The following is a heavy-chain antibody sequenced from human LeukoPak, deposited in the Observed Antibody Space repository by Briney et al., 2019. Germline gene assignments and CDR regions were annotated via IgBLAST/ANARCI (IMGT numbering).Heavy chain of an antibody. CDR3: ARSLLWFGELSPPGWFDP. V-gene: IGHV1-2*02. D-gene: IGHD3-10*01. CDR2: INPNRGGT. Sequence: ASVNVSCKASGYTFTGYYMHWVRLAPGQGLEWMGWINPNRGGTNYAQKFQGRVTMTRDTSISTAYMEQSRLRSDDTAVYYCARSLLWFGELSPPGWFDPWGQGTLVTVSS. J-gene: IGHJ5*02. CDR1: GYTFTGYY.